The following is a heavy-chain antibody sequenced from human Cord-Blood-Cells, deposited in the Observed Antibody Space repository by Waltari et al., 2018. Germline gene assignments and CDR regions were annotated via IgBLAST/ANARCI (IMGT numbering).Heavy chain of an antibody. CDR3: AKVYYGSGSYYRDY. Sequence: EVMLLASGGGLVQPEVSLRLSCAASGFTFSSSAITWVRQAPGKGLEWVAAISGSGGSKYYADSVKGRFTISRDNSKNTLYLQMNSLRAEDTAVYYCAKVYYGSGSYYRDYWGQGTLVTVSS. CDR1: GFTFSSSA. J-gene: IGHJ4*02. CDR2: ISGSGGSK. D-gene: IGHD3-10*01. V-gene: IGHV3-23*01.